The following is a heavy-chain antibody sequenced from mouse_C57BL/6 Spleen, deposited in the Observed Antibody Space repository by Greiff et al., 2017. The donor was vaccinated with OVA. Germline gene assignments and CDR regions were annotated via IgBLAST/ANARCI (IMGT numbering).Heavy chain of an antibody. J-gene: IGHJ3*01. CDR2: IDPANGNT. Sequence: DVKLQESVAELVRPGASVKLSCTASGCNIKNTNMNWVKQRPEQGLEWIGRIDPANGNTKYAPKFQGNATIPADTSSTTAYLQLSSLTSDNNAIYYCASEAYWGQRTLVTVSA. CDR3: ASEAY. CDR1: GCNIKNTN. V-gene: IGHV14-3*01.